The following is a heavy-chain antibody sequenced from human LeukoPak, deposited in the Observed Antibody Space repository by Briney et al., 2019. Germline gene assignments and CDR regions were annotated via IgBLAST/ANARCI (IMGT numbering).Heavy chain of an antibody. CDR1: GCSISSYY. CDR2: IYYSGST. V-gene: IGHV4-59*01. Sequence: SETLSLTCTVSGCSISSYYWSWIRQPPGKGLEWIGYIYYSGSTNYNPSLKSRVTISVDTSKNQFSLKLSSVTAADTAVYYCARYSSGWIDAFDIWGQGTMVTVPS. CDR3: ARYSSGWIDAFDI. D-gene: IGHD6-19*01. J-gene: IGHJ3*02.